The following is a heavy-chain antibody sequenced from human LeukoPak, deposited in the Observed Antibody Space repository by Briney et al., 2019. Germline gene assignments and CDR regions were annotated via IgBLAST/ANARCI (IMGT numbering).Heavy chain of an antibody. J-gene: IGHJ6*02. D-gene: IGHD3-3*01. CDR3: ARVFDFWSGYPRYYYGMDV. Sequence: SETLSLTCAVYGGSFNGYYWSWIRQPPGKGLEWIGEINHSGSTNYNPSLKSRVTISVDTSKNQFSLKLSSVTAADTAVYYCARVFDFWSGYPRYYYGMDVWGQGTTVTVSS. V-gene: IGHV4-34*01. CDR2: INHSGST. CDR1: GGSFNGYY.